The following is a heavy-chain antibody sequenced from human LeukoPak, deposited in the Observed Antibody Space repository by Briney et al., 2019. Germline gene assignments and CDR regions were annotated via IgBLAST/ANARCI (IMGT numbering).Heavy chain of an antibody. CDR1: GGSISSYY. CDR3: ARHLGYYDILTGYYSTVGQFDP. V-gene: IGHV4-59*08. J-gene: IGHJ5*02. CDR2: IYYSGST. Sequence: PSETLSLTCAVSGGSISSYYWSWIRQPPGKGLEWIGYIYYSGSTNYNPSLKSRVTISVDTSKNQFSLKLSSVTAADTAVYYCARHLGYYDILTGYYSTVGQFDPWGQGTLVTVSS. D-gene: IGHD3-9*01.